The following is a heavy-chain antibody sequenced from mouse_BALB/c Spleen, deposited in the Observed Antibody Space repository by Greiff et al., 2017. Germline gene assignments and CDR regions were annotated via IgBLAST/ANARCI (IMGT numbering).Heavy chain of an antibody. J-gene: IGHJ4*01. CDR1: GFTFSSFG. Sequence: EVKLVESGGDLVKPGGSLKLSCAASGFTFSSFGMHWVRQAPEKGLEWVAYISSGSSTIYYADTVKGRFTISRDNPKNTLFLQMTSLRSEDTAMYYCARDRYDYYAMDYWGQGTSVTVSS. CDR2: ISSGSSTI. V-gene: IGHV5-17*02. D-gene: IGHD2-14*01. CDR3: ARDRYDYYAMDY.